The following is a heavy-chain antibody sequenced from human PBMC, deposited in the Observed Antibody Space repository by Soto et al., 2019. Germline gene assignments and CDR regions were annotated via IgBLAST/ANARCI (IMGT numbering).Heavy chain of an antibody. Sequence: QVTLKESGPVLVKPTETLTLTCTVSGFSLSNARVGVSWIRQPPGKALEWLAHIFSNDGKSFNTSLKDRLTISKDTSKSQVVLTMTNMDPVDTATYYCARRSNYYYSAMDVWGQGTTVTVSS. J-gene: IGHJ6*02. CDR2: IFSNDGK. CDR1: GFSLSNARVG. D-gene: IGHD1-26*01. CDR3: ARRSNYYYSAMDV. V-gene: IGHV2-26*01.